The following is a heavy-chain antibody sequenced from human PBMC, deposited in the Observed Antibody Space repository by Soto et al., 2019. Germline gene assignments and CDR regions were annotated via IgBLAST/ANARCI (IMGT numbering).Heavy chain of an antibody. V-gene: IGHV3-21*06. CDR1: WFTFTRYS. CDR2: ISSTTNYI. CDR3: ARESEDLTSNFDY. J-gene: IGHJ4*02. Sequence: GGSLRLSCASSWFTFTRYSMNWVRQAPGEGLEWVSSISSTTNYIYYGDSMKGRFTISRDNAKNSLYLEMNSLRAEDTAVYYCARESEDLTSNFDYWGQGTLVTVSS.